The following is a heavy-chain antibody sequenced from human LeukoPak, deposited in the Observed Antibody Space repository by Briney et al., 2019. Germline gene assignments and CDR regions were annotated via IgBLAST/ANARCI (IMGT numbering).Heavy chain of an antibody. CDR1: GFTLSNAW. CDR3: TTDRYYYDSSGYYYYY. D-gene: IGHD3-22*01. CDR2: IKSKTDGGTT. J-gene: IGHJ4*02. V-gene: IGHV3-15*01. Sequence: GGSLRLSCAASGFTLSNAWMSWVRQAPGKGLEWVGRIKSKTDGGTTDYAAPVKGRFTISRDDSKNTLYLQMNSLKTEDTAVYYCTTDRYYYDSSGYYYYYWGQGTLVTVSS.